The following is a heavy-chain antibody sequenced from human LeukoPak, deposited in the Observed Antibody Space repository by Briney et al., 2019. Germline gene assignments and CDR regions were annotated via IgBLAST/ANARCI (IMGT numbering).Heavy chain of an antibody. V-gene: IGHV3-64*01. J-gene: IGHJ6*02. CDR2: ITSNGGST. D-gene: IGHD1-26*01. CDR1: GFTFNSHA. Sequence: PGGSLRLSCAASGFTFNSHAMHWVRQAPGKGLDYVSAITSNGGSTYYANSVKGRFTISRDSSKNTLYLQMGSLRTEDRAVYYCARGPLGFGMDVWGQGTTVTVSS. CDR3: ARGPLGFGMDV.